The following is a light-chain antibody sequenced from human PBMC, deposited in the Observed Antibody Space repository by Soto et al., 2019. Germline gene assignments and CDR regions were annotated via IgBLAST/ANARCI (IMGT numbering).Light chain of an antibody. J-gene: IGKJ2*01. Sequence: DIQMTQSPYSLSAAVGDRVTIACRASQNINTYLNWYQQKPGKAPKLLMFDAASLQSGVPSRFSGSGSRTDFTLTITSLQPEDFATYFCQQTYSMPVTFGQGTKLEMK. CDR3: QQTYSMPVT. CDR1: QNINTY. V-gene: IGKV1-39*01. CDR2: DAA.